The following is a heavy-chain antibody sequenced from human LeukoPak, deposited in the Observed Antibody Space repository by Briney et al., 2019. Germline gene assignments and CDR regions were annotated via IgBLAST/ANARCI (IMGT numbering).Heavy chain of an antibody. J-gene: IGHJ4*02. D-gene: IGHD3-9*01. CDR1: GYTFTGYY. Sequence: ASVKVSCKASGYTFTGYYIHWVRQAPGQGPEWMGWINPNSGDANYAQKFQGSVTMTRDTSISTAYMELSGLRSDDTAVYYCARDWRYSNFDYWGQGTLVTVSS. CDR3: ARDWRYSNFDY. V-gene: IGHV1-2*02. CDR2: INPNSGDA.